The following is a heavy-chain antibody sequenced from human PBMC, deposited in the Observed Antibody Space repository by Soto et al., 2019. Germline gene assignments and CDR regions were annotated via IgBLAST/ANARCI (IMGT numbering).Heavy chain of an antibody. CDR1: GVSFNSYG. CDR2: INPASQLR. J-gene: IGHJ4*02. V-gene: IGHV1-69*09. Sequence: QVQLLQSGTEVKRPGSSVKVSCRASGVSFNSYGFAWVRQAPGRGLEWVGKINPASQLRNYQQSLQGRVTITADTSTRTAYMELSGLTSEDTAVYYCVRMKLARLDHWGQGTRVTVS. CDR3: VRMKLARLDH.